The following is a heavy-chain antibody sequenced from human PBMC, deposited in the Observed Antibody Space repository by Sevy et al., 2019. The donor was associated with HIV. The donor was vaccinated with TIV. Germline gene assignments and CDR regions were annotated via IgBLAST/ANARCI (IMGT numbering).Heavy chain of an antibody. CDR1: GFTFSDYY. J-gene: IGHJ5*02. V-gene: IGHV3-11*01. CDR3: ARGEHFGELGNWFDP. Sequence: GGSLRLSCAASGFTFSDYYMSWIRQAPGKGLEWVSYISGSATFIHYADSLQGRFTISRDNAKNSLYLQMNSLRAEDTAVYYCARGEHFGELGNWFDPWGQGTLVTVSS. D-gene: IGHD3-10*01. CDR2: ISGSATFI.